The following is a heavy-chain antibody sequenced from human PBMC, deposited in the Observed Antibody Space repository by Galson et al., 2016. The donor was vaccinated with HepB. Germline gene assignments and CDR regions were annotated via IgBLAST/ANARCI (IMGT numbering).Heavy chain of an antibody. D-gene: IGHD3-22*01. CDR2: IYYSGST. CDR3: ARHDYDSSGYNWFDP. V-gene: IGHV4-59*08. Sequence: SETLSLTCTVSGGSISNYYWSWIRQPPGKGLEWIAYIYYSGSTNQNPSLKSRVTISVDTPKNQFSLKLRSVTAADTAMYYCARHDYDSSGYNWFDPWGQGTLVTVSS. J-gene: IGHJ5*02. CDR1: GGSISNYY.